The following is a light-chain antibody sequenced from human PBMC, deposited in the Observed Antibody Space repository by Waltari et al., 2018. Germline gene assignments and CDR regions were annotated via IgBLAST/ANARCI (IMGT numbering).Light chain of an antibody. CDR3: QKYNSAPRT. CDR2: AAS. J-gene: IGKJ4*01. CDR1: QGIYNY. V-gene: IGKV1-27*01. Sequence: DIQMTQSPSSLSASVGDRVTITCRASQGIYNYLAWYQQKPGKVPSLLIYAASTLQSGVPSRFSGSGSGTDFTLTISNLQPEDVATYYCQKYNSAPRTFGGGTKVEI.